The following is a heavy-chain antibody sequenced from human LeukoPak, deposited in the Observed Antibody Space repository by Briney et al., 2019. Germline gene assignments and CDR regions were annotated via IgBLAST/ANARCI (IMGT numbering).Heavy chain of an antibody. CDR1: GGSISSYY. Sequence: SETLSLTCTVSGGSISSYYWSWIRQPAGKGLEWIGYIYYSGSTNYNPSLKSRVTISVDTSKNQFSLKLSSVTAADTAVYYCARERGLSYPLYMDVWGKGTTVTVSS. CDR2: IYYSGST. CDR3: ARERGLSYPLYMDV. V-gene: IGHV4-59*01. J-gene: IGHJ6*03.